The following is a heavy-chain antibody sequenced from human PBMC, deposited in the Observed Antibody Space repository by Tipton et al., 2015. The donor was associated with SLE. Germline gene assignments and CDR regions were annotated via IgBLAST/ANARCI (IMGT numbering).Heavy chain of an antibody. CDR2: ISTSGSSI. V-gene: IGHV3-11*01. Sequence: SLRLSCAASGFTFSDYYMSWIRQAPGKGLEWVSYISTSGSSIYYADSVKGRFTISRDNAKNSLYLQMNSLRAEDAALYYCAKDRLAARPGGFDYWGQGTLVTVSS. CDR1: GFTFSDYY. D-gene: IGHD6-6*01. CDR3: AKDRLAARPGGFDY. J-gene: IGHJ4*02.